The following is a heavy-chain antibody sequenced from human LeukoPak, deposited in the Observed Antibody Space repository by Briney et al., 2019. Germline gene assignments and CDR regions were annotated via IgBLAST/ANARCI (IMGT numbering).Heavy chain of an antibody. V-gene: IGHV5-51*01. D-gene: IGHD2-2*01. CDR2: IYPGDSDT. CDR1: GYSFTSYW. CDR3: ARRTYCSSTSCFDAFDI. Sequence: GESLKISCKGSGYSFTSYWIGWVRQMPGEGLEWMGIIYPGDSDTRYSPSFQGQVSISADKSISTAYLQWSSLKASDTAMYYCARRTYCSSTSCFDAFDIWGQGTMVTVSS. J-gene: IGHJ3*02.